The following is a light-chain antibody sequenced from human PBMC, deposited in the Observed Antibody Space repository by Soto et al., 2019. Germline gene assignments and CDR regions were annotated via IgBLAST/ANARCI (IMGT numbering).Light chain of an antibody. J-gene: IGLJ1*01. CDR3: NSYTSKSTGV. CDR1: SSGVGGYNY. CDR2: EVS. V-gene: IGLV2-14*01. Sequence: QSALTQLASVSGSPGQSITISCTGTSSGVGGYNYVSWYQQHPGKAPKLIIYEVSNRPSGVSNRFSGSKSGNTASLTISGLQAEDEADYYCNSYTSKSTGVFGTGTKVTVL.